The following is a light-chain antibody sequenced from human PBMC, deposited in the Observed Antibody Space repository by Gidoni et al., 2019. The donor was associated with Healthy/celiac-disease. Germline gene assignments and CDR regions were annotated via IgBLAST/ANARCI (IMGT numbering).Light chain of an antibody. CDR2: LNSDGSH. V-gene: IGLV4-69*01. J-gene: IGLJ2*01. CDR1: SGHSSYA. Sequence: QLVLTQSPSASASLGASVKLTCTLSSGHSSYAIAWHQQQPEKGPRYLMKLNSDGSHSKGDGIPDRFSGSSSGAERYLTISSLQSEDEADYSCQTWGTGIVVFGGGTKLPV. CDR3: QTWGTGIVV.